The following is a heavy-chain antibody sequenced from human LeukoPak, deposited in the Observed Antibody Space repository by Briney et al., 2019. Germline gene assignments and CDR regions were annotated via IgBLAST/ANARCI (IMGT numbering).Heavy chain of an antibody. CDR1: GGSFTTYS. Sequence: SETLSLTCTVSGGSFTTYSWSWIRQPPGKGLDWIGDVHSNGNTNHNPSLKNRVTMSIDTSTDQFSLTLTSATAADTAIFYCARRIQLWSYWHFDLWGRGTLVTVSS. V-gene: IGHV4-4*08. J-gene: IGHJ2*01. D-gene: IGHD5-18*01. CDR3: ARRIQLWSYWHFDL. CDR2: VHSNGNT.